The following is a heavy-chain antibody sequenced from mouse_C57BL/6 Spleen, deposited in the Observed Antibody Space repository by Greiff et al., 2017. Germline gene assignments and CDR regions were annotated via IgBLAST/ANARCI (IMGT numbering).Heavy chain of an antibody. V-gene: IGHV5-9*01. CDR3: ARHADYYGSSYDWYFDV. D-gene: IGHD1-1*01. CDR1: GFTFSSYT. Sequence: EVKLMESGGGLVKPGGSLKLSCAASGFTFSSYTMSWVRQTPEKRLEWVATISGGGGNTYYPDSVKGRFTISRANAKNTLYLQMSSLRSEDTALYYCARHADYYGSSYDWYFDVWGTGTTVTVSS. CDR2: ISGGGGNT. J-gene: IGHJ1*03.